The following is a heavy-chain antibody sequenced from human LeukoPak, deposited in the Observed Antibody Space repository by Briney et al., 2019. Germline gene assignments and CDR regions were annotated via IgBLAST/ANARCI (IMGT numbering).Heavy chain of an antibody. CDR2: IIPIFGTA. D-gene: IGHD3-9*01. Sequence: GASVKVSCKASGGTFSSYAISWVRQAPGQGLEWMGGIIPIFGTANYAQKFQGRVTITADESTSTAYMELSSLRSEDTAVYYCAVILTGRYYYYMDVWGKGTTVTISS. CDR3: AVILTGRYYYYMDV. CDR1: GGTFSSYA. J-gene: IGHJ6*03. V-gene: IGHV1-69*13.